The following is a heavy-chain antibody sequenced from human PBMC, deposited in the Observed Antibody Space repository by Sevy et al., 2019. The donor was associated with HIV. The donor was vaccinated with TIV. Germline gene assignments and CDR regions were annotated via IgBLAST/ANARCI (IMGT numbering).Heavy chain of an antibody. Sequence: SETLSLTCAVSGGSISSVNWWHWVRQPPGKGLEWMGEIYHSGSTNYNPSIKSRVTISVDNSKNQFSLKLSSVTAADTAVYYCARGGETPRGFDPWGQGSLVTVSS. V-gene: IGHV4-4*02. CDR2: IYHSGST. CDR1: GGSISSVNW. D-gene: IGHD3-16*01. J-gene: IGHJ5*02. CDR3: ARGGETPRGFDP.